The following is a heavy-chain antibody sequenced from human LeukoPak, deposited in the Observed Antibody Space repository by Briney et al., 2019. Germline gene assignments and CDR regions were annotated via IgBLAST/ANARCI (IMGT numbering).Heavy chain of an antibody. CDR2: ISAYNGNT. V-gene: IGHV1-18*01. CDR1: GYTFTSYG. CDR3: ARDYTRGYSYGYDAFDI. Sequence: GSSVKVSCKASGYTFTSYGISWVGQAPGQGLEWMGWISAYNGNTNYAQKLQGRVTMTTDTSTSTAYMELRSLRSDDTAVYFCARDYTRGYSYGYDAFDIWGQGTMVTVSS. D-gene: IGHD5-18*01. J-gene: IGHJ3*02.